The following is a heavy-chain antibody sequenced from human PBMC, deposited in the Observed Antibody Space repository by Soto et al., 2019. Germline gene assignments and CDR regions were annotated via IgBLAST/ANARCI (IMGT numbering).Heavy chain of an antibody. D-gene: IGHD3-3*01. V-gene: IGHV4-59*01. J-gene: IGHJ5*02. CDR2: IYYSGST. Sequence: LSLTCTVSGGSISSYYWSWIRQPPGKGLEWIGYIYYSGSTNYNPSLKSRVTISVDTSKNQFSLKLSSVTAADTAVYYCARNQPGYYDFWSGYRSPYNWFDPWGQGTLVTVSS. CDR1: GGSISSYY. CDR3: ARNQPGYYDFWSGYRSPYNWFDP.